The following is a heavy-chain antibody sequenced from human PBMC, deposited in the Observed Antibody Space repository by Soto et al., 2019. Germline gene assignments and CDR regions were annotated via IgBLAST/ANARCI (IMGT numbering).Heavy chain of an antibody. D-gene: IGHD1-1*01. CDR1: GFMFSSAW. J-gene: IGHJ4*02. Sequence: EVQVVESGGDLVEPGGSLRLSCVTSGFMFSSAWMSWVRQGPGKGLEWVARIKSKNDGGARDYAAPVNGRFSISRDDSKNTVYLQMNSLRVEDTALYYCVEGWNDFWGQGTLVTVSS. CDR2: IKSKNDGGAR. V-gene: IGHV3-15*01. CDR3: VEGWNDF.